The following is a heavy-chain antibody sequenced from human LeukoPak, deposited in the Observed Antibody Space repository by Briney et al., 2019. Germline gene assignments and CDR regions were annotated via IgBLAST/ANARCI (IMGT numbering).Heavy chain of an antibody. CDR2: IKQDGSEK. Sequence: GGSLRLSCAASGFTFSSYWMSWVRQVPGKGLEWVANIKQDGSEKYYVDSVKGRFTISRDNSKNTLYLQMNSLRAEDTAVYYCARWQWLDDAFDIWGQGTMVTVSS. CDR1: GFTFSSYW. J-gene: IGHJ3*02. D-gene: IGHD6-19*01. V-gene: IGHV3-7*03. CDR3: ARWQWLDDAFDI.